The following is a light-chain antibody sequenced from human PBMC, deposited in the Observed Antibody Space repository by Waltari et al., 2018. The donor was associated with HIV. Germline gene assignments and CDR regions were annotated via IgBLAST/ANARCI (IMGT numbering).Light chain of an antibody. J-gene: IGKJ4*01. Sequence: EIVMTQSPATLSVSAGERGTLSCRACQKINNTLAWYQLKPGQAPRLLISGASTRATGIPARFSGSGYATDFTLNIGTLQSEDFAVYYCQQYNKWPRTFGRGTKVEIK. CDR2: GAS. V-gene: IGKV3-15*01. CDR3: QQYNKWPRT. CDR1: QKINNT.